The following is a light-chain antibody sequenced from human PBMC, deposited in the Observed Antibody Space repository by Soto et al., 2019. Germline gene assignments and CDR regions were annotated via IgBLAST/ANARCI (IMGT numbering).Light chain of an antibody. Sequence: EIVLTQSPGSLSLSPGDRATLSCRASQSVGGNVAWYQQMPGQPPKLLIFGASSRATGIADKFSGSGSGTDFPLTISRLEPEDFALFYCQDYGAAPITFGQGTRLEI. V-gene: IGKV3-20*01. CDR2: GAS. CDR3: QDYGAAPIT. CDR1: QSVGGN. J-gene: IGKJ5*01.